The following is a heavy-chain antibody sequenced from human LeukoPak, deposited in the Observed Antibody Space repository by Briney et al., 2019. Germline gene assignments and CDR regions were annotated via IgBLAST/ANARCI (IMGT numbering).Heavy chain of an antibody. CDR3: AAEFDYGSGSYPFDY. Sequence: ASVKASCKASGFTFMSSTMQWVRQARGQRLEWIGWIVVGGGNTNYAQKFRERVTITSDMPTSTAYMELSSLRSEDTAVYYCAAEFDYGSGSYPFDYWGRGTLVTVSS. D-gene: IGHD3-10*01. J-gene: IGHJ4*02. CDR1: GFTFMSST. V-gene: IGHV1-58*02. CDR2: IVVGGGNT.